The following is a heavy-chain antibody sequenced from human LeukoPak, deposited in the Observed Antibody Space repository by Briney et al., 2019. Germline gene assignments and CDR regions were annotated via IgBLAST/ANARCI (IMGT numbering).Heavy chain of an antibody. Sequence: GGSLRLSCAASGFTFSSYGMHWVRQAPGKGLEWVAVISYDGSNKYYADSVKGRFTISRDNSKNTLYLQVNSLRAEDTAVYYCAKGARQWLVRGGLDYWGQGTLVTVSS. CDR2: ISYDGSNK. CDR1: GFTFSSYG. D-gene: IGHD6-19*01. CDR3: AKGARQWLVRGGLDY. V-gene: IGHV3-30*18. J-gene: IGHJ4*02.